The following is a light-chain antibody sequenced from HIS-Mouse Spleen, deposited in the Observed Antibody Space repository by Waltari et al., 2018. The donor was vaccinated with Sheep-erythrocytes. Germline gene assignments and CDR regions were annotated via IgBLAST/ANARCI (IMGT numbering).Light chain of an antibody. CDR3: QQYNSSLT. J-gene: IGKJ3*01. CDR2: KAS. Sequence: DIQMTQSPSTLSASVGDRVTITCRASQSISSWLAWYQQKPGQAPKLLIYKASSLESGVPSRFSGSGSGTEFTLTISSLQPDDFATYYCQQYNSSLTFGPGTKVDIK. CDR1: QSISSW. V-gene: IGKV1-5*03.